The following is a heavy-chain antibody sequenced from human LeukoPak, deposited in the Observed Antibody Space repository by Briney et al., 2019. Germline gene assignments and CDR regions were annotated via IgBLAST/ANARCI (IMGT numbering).Heavy chain of an antibody. CDR1: GYTFTSYY. V-gene: IGHV1-46*01. CDR2: INPSGGST. J-gene: IGHJ4*02. CDR3: ARIRMVSGYFDY. D-gene: IGHD3-10*01. Sequence: GASVKVSCKASGYTFTSYYMHWARQAPGQGLEWMGIINPSGGSTGYAQKFQGRVTMTRDTSTSTVYMELSSLRSEDTAVYYCARIRMVSGYFDYWGQGTLVTVSS.